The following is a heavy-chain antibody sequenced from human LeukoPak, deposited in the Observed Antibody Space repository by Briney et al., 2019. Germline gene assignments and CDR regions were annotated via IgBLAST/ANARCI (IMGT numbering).Heavy chain of an antibody. D-gene: IGHD6-19*01. CDR1: GFTFSSYM. CDR2: ISSSSSSI. Sequence: GGSLRLSCAASGFTFSSYMMNWVRQAPGKGLEWVSYISSSSSSIYYADSVKDRFTISRDNAKNSLYLQMNSLRAEDTAVYYCAREGSYSSGWYYAFDIWGQGTMVTVS. CDR3: AREGSYSSGWYYAFDI. J-gene: IGHJ3*02. V-gene: IGHV3-48*04.